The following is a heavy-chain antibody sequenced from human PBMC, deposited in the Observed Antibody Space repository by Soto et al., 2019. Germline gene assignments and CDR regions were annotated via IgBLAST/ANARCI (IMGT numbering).Heavy chain of an antibody. J-gene: IGHJ3*02. CDR3: ARDQVGPHGYNDAFDI. CDR1: GGTFSSYA. V-gene: IGHV1-69*01. Sequence: QVQLVQSGAEVKKPGSSVKVSCKASGGTFSSYAISWVRQAPGQGLEWMGGIIPIFGTANYAQKCQGRVTITADESTSTAYMELSSLRSEDTAVYYCARDQVGPHGYNDAFDIWGQGTMVTVSS. CDR2: IIPIFGTA. D-gene: IGHD5-12*01.